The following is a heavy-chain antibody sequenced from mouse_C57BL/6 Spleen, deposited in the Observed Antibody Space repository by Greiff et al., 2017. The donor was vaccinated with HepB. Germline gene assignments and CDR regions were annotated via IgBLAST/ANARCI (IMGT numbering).Heavy chain of an antibody. V-gene: IGHV5-16*01. J-gene: IGHJ4*01. CDR1: GFTFSDYY. Sequence: EVKLVESEGGLVQPGSSMKLSCTASGFTFSDYYMAWVRQVPEKGLEWVANINYDGSSTYYLDSLKSRFIISRDNAKNILYLQMSSLKSEDTATYYCARDGSSYERAMDYWGQGTSVTVSS. CDR2: INYDGSST. CDR3: ARDGSSYERAMDY. D-gene: IGHD1-1*01.